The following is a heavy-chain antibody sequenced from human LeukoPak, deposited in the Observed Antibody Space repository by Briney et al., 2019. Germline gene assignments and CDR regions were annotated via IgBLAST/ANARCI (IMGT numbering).Heavy chain of an antibody. CDR1: GYTFSKYW. Sequence: GESLKISCKASGYTFSKYWIGWVRQTPGKGLEWMGIIYPGESDIRYSPSFQGQVTFSADKSTSTAYLQWASLKASDTAKYYCARLTAAGTERRAFDIWGQGTMVTVSS. CDR2: IYPGESDI. J-gene: IGHJ3*02. V-gene: IGHV5-51*01. CDR3: ARLTAAGTERRAFDI. D-gene: IGHD6-13*01.